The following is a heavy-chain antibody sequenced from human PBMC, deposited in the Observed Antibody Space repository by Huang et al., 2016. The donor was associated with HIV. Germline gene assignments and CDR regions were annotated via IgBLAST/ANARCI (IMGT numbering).Heavy chain of an antibody. D-gene: IGHD3-3*01. CDR2: INTNTGNP. V-gene: IGHV7-4-1*02. Sequence: QVQLVQSGSELKKPGASVKVSCKASGQGLEWMGWINTNTGNPTYAQGFTGRFVFSLDTSGSTAYLQISSLKAEDTAVYYCASSPREVFGVFDYWGQGTLVTVSS. J-gene: IGHJ4*02. CDR1: G. CDR3: ASSPREVFGVFDY.